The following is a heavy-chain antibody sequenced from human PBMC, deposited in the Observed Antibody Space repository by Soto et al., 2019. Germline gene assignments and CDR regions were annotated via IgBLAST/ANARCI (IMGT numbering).Heavy chain of an antibody. CDR3: ARGSGSYPYYYGMDV. J-gene: IGHJ6*02. CDR2: INHSGST. D-gene: IGHD1-26*01. CDR1: GGSFSGYY. Sequence: TSETLSLTCAVYGGSFSGYYWSWIRQPPGKGLEWIGEINHSGSTYSNPSLKSQVNIFVDTSKNQFSLKLSSVTAADTAVYYCARGSGSYPYYYGMDVWGQGTTVTVSS. V-gene: IGHV4-34*01.